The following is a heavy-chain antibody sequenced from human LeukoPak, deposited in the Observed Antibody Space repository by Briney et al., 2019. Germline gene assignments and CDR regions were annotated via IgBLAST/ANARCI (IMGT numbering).Heavy chain of an antibody. CDR1: GFTFSNYT. Sequence: PGGSLRLSCAASGFTFSNYTVNWVRQAPGKGLEWVSSISGSSRHKYYADSVKGRFTISRDNAKNSLYLQMNSLRAEDTAVYYCARTANFAAGYYIDYWGQGTLVTVSS. CDR3: ARTANFAAGYYIDY. D-gene: IGHD6-13*01. V-gene: IGHV3-21*01. J-gene: IGHJ4*02. CDR2: ISGSSRHK.